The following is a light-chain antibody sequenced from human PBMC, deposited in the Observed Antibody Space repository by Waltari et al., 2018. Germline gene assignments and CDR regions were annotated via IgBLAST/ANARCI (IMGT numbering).Light chain of an antibody. CDR2: KDN. J-gene: IGLJ3*02. Sequence: SYELTQPPSVSVSPGQTARIPCSGDALTNQYAYWYQQKPGQAPVLVIYKDNERPSGIPARFSGSGSGTTVTLTISGVQAEDEADYYCQSTDSSGTLRVFGGGTYLTVL. CDR1: ALTNQY. CDR3: QSTDSSGTLRV. V-gene: IGLV3-25*03.